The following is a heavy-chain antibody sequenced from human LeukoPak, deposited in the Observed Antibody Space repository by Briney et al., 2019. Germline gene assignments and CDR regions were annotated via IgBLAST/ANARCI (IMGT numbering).Heavy chain of an antibody. V-gene: IGHV3-53*01. Sequence: GGSLRLSCAASGFTISSNYVNWVRQAPGKGLDWVSVISDGGSTYYADSVRGRFTISRDNSKNTLYLQMNSLRAEDTAVYYCAKDRASSWWYFDLWGRGTLVTVSS. CDR1: GFTISSNY. CDR2: ISDGGST. J-gene: IGHJ2*01. D-gene: IGHD5-18*01. CDR3: AKDRASSWWYFDL.